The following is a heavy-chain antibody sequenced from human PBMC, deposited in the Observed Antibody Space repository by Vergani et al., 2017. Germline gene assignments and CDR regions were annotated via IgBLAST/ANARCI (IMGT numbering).Heavy chain of an antibody. Sequence: QVQLQQWGAGLLKPSETLSLTCTVSGGSISSYYWSWIRQPPGKGLEWIGYIYYSGSTNYNPSLKSRVTISVDTSKNQFSLKLSSVTAADTAVYYCARGRSPGYWGQGTLVTVSS. D-gene: IGHD1-26*01. CDR3: ARGRSPGY. J-gene: IGHJ4*02. CDR2: IYYSGST. CDR1: GGSISSYY. V-gene: IGHV4-59*01.